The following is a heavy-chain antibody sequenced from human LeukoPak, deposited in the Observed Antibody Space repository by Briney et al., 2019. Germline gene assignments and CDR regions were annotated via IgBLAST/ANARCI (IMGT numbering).Heavy chain of an antibody. V-gene: IGHV3-23*01. CDR1: GFTFSSYA. D-gene: IGHD3-10*02. J-gene: IGHJ6*03. CDR2: IGGSGGSA. Sequence: GGSLRLSCAASGFTFSSYAMSWVGQAPGKGLQWVSAIGGSGGSAHYADSVKGRFTISRDNSKNTLYLQMNSLRAEDTAVYYCAKKMLAHMHVWGKGTTVNVSS. CDR3: AKKMLAHMHV.